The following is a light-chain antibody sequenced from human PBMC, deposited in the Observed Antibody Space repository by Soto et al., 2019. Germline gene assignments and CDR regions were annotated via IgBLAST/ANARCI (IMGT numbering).Light chain of an antibody. CDR3: QQRTDWALT. Sequence: ETVLTQSPATLSLSPGQRATFSFRAIQSVGSYLAWNQQKSGGAPMLLIYDASNRATGIPARFSGSGSGTDFTLTITSLEPEDLEVNFCQQRTDWALTFGGGTKLEI. J-gene: IGKJ4*01. V-gene: IGKV3-11*01. CDR2: DAS. CDR1: QSVGSY.